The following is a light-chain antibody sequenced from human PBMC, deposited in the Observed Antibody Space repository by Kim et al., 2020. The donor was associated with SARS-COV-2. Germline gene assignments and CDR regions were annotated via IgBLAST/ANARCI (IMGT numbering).Light chain of an antibody. CDR3: QQYNSYPLT. CDR1: QSISSC. Sequence: ASVGDGVTITCRASQSISSCLAWYQQKPGTAPKLLIYDASSLESGVPSRFSGSGSGTEFTLTISSLQPDDFATYYCQQYNSYPLTFGGGTKVDIK. CDR2: DAS. V-gene: IGKV1-5*01. J-gene: IGKJ4*01.